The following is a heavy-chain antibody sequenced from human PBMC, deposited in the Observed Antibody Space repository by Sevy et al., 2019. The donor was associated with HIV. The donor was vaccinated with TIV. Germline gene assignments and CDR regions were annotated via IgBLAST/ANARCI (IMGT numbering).Heavy chain of an antibody. CDR1: GFTFGDYA. J-gene: IGHJ4*02. CDR3: TGLQYYYDSSGLEGGYYFDY. CDR2: IRSKAYGGTT. Sequence: GGSLRLSCTASGFTFGDYAMSWFRQAPGKGREWVGFIRSKAYGGTTEYAASVKGRFTISRDDSKSIAYLQMNSLKTEDTAVYYCTGLQYYYDSSGLEGGYYFDYWGQGTLVTVSS. D-gene: IGHD3-22*01. V-gene: IGHV3-49*03.